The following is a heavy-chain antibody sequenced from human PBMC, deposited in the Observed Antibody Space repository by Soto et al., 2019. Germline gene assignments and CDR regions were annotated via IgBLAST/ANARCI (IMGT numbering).Heavy chain of an antibody. CDR2: INTNTGNP. D-gene: IGHD6-13*01. Sequence: ASVKVSCKASGYTFTSYAMNWVRQAPGQGLEWMGWINTNTGNPTYAQGFTGRFVFSLDTSVSTAYLQICSLKAEDTAVYYCARGQSIAAAGTGVGVYYMDVWGKGTTVTVSS. V-gene: IGHV7-4-1*01. CDR1: GYTFTSYA. CDR3: ARGQSIAAAGTGVGVYYMDV. J-gene: IGHJ6*03.